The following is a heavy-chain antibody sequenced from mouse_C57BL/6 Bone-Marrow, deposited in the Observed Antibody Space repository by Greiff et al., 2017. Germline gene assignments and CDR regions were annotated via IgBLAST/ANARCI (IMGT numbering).Heavy chain of an antibody. CDR2: IYPGDGDT. V-gene: IGHV1-82*01. CDR3: ARYTVGAKGRAMDY. Sequence: QVQLQQSGPELVKPGASVKISCKASGYAFSSSWMNWVKQRPGKGLEWIGRIYPGDGDTNYNGKFKGKATLTADQSSSTAYMQLSSLTSEDSAVYFCARYTVGAKGRAMDYWGQGTSVTVSS. CDR1: GYAFSSSW. J-gene: IGHJ4*01. D-gene: IGHD1-1*01.